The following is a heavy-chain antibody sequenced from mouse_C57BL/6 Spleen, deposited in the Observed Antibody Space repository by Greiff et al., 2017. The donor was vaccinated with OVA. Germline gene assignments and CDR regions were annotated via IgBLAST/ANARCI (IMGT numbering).Heavy chain of an antibody. V-gene: IGHV1-69*01. CDR1: GYTFTSYW. D-gene: IGHD2-2*01. CDR2: IDPSDSYT. J-gene: IGHJ2*01. CDR3: ASHYGYDDY. Sequence: QVQLQQPGAELVKPGASVKLSCKASGYTFTSYWMHWVKQRPGQGLEWIGEIDPSDSYTNYNQKFKGKSTLTVDKSSSTAYMQLSSLTSEDSAVYYCASHYGYDDYWGQGTTLTVSS.